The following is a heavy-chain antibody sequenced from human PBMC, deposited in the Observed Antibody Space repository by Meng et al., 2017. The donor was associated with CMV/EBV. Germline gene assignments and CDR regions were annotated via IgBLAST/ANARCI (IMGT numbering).Heavy chain of an antibody. J-gene: IGHJ2*01. D-gene: IGHD4-17*01. V-gene: IGHV1-69*01. CDR1: GGTSSSYA. CDR2: INPIFGTA. CDR3: AREVDDYGDGWYFDL. Sequence: QVQQGGAGGQLKTPGSAVKVSCKDAGGTSSSYASCWVQQARGQGLEWMGGINPIFGTANYAQKFQGRVTITADESTSTAYMELSSLRSEDTAVYYCAREVDDYGDGWYFDLWGRGTLVTVSS.